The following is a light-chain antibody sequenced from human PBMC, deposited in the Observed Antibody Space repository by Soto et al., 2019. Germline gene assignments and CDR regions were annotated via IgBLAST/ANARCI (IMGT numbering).Light chain of an antibody. J-gene: IGLJ1*01. CDR1: SSDVGGYNY. V-gene: IGLV2-14*01. Sequence: QSVLTQPASVSGSPGQSITISCTGTSSDVGGYNYVSWYQQHPGKVPKLMIYDVSNRPSGVSNRFSGSKSGNTASLTISGLQAEDEADYYCCSYAGSSTLYVFGTGTKVTVL. CDR2: DVS. CDR3: CSYAGSSTLYV.